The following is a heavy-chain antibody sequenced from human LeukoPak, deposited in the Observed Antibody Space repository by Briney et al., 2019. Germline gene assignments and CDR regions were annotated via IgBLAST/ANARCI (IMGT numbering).Heavy chain of an antibody. CDR2: IYYSGST. V-gene: IGHV4-59*01. CDR3: ARDPGTATFDY. Sequence: SETLSLTCTVSNGSISSYFWSWIRQPPGKRLEWIGYIYYSGSTHYNPSLQSRVTISIDTSKNQFSLMLSSVTAADTAVYYCARDPGTATFDYWGQGTLVSVSS. J-gene: IGHJ4*02. D-gene: IGHD2-21*02. CDR1: NGSISSYF.